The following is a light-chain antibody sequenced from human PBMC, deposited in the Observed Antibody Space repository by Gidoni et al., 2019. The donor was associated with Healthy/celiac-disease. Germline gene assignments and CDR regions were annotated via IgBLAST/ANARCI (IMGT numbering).Light chain of an antibody. V-gene: IGKV2-28*01. CDR2: LGS. Sequence: IVLIQSPLSLPVTPGEPASISCRSSQSLLHSNGYNYLDWYLQKPGQSPQLLIYLGSNRASGVPDRFSGSGSGTDFTLKISRVEAEDVGVYYCMQALQTPLTFXPXTKVDIK. CDR3: MQALQTPLT. J-gene: IGKJ3*01. CDR1: QSLLHSNGYNY.